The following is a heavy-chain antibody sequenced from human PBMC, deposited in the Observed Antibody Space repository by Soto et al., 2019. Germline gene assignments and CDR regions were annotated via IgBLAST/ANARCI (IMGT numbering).Heavy chain of an antibody. CDR1: GFTFSSYG. CDR3: AKADQLRFDY. J-gene: IGHJ4*02. Sequence: EVQLLESGGGLVQPGGSLRLSCAASGFTFSSYGMRWVRLAPGKGLEWVSAISGNGGSTYYADSVKGRFTISRDNSKNTVYLQMNRLRVEDTAVYYCAKADQLRFDYWGQGTLVTVSS. D-gene: IGHD2-2*01. CDR2: ISGNGGST. V-gene: IGHV3-23*01.